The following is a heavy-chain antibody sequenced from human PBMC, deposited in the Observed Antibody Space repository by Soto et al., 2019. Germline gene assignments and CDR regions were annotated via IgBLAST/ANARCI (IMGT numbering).Heavy chain of an antibody. CDR2: IHYSGST. V-gene: IGHV4-39*01. Sequence: SETLSLTCSVYGGSVSSSSYYWGWIRQPPGKGLEWIASIHYSGSTYYNPSLKSRVTMSGDTSKNQFSLKLSSVTAADTAVYYCARHRLRGVSVGEFDFWGQGALVTVSS. D-gene: IGHD3-10*01. CDR1: GGSVSSSSYY. CDR3: ARHRLRGVSVGEFDF. J-gene: IGHJ4*02.